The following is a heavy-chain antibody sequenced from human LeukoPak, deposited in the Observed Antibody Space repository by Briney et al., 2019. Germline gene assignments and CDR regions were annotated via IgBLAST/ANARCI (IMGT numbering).Heavy chain of an antibody. D-gene: IGHD2-2*01. J-gene: IGHJ5*02. CDR3: AADTEYQLLFTWRFDP. Sequence: ASVKVSCKASGFTFTSSAMQLVRQARGQRLEWIGWIVVGSGNTNYAQKFQERVTITRDMSTSTAYTELSSLRSEDTAVYYCAADTEYQLLFTWRFDPWGQGTLVTVSS. CDR2: IVVGSGNT. V-gene: IGHV1-58*02. CDR1: GFTFTSSA.